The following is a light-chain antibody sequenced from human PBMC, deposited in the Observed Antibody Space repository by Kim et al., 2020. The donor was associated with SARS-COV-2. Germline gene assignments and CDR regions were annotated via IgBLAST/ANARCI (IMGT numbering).Light chain of an antibody. CDR2: GSS. J-gene: IGLJ7*01. V-gene: IGLV1-40*01. CDR3: QSYDSSLSGAV. CDR1: SSNIGAGYD. Sequence: RVTISGTGSSSNIGAGYDVHWYQQLPGTAPKLLIYGSSNRPSGVPDRFSGSKSGTSASLAITGLQAEDEADYYCQSYDSSLSGAVFGGGTQLTVL.